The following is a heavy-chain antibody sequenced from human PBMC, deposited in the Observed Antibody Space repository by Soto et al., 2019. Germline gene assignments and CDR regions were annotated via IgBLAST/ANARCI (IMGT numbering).Heavy chain of an antibody. D-gene: IGHD3-10*01. CDR3: ARAAGGYYGSGSYYCLDY. V-gene: IGHV1-69*13. CDR1: GGTFSSYA. Sequence: SVKVSCKASGGTFSSYAISWVRQAPGQGLEWMGGIIPIFGTANYAQKFQGRVTITADESTSTAYMELSSLRSEDTAVYYCARAAGGYYGSGSYYCLDYWGQGTLVTVS. CDR2: IIPIFGTA. J-gene: IGHJ4*02.